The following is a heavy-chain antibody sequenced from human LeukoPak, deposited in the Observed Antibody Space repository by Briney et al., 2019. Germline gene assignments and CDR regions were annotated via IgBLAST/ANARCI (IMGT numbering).Heavy chain of an antibody. Sequence: GGSLRLSCAASGFTFSSYSMNWVRQAPGKGLEFVANINMYGSDKYYVDSVKGRFTISRDNAKKSVYLEMNSLRVEDTAVYYCARRNLFDYWGQGTVVTVSS. CDR3: ARRNLFDY. CDR2: INMYGSDK. CDR1: GFTFSSYS. J-gene: IGHJ4*02. D-gene: IGHD1-14*01. V-gene: IGHV3-7*01.